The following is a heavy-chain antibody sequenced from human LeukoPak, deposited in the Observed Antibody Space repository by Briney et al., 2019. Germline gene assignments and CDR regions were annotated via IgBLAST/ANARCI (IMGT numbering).Heavy chain of an antibody. J-gene: IGHJ6*04. CDR2: IIPIFGTA. CDR1: GGTFSSYA. CDR3: ARAPRYGDYGDYYYYGMDV. V-gene: IGHV1-69*06. D-gene: IGHD4-17*01. Sequence: VASVTVSCKASGGTFSSYAISWVRQAPGQGLEWMGGIIPIFGTANYAQKFQGRVTITADKSTSTAYMELSSLRSEDTAVYYCARAPRYGDYGDYYYYGMDVWGKGTTVTVSS.